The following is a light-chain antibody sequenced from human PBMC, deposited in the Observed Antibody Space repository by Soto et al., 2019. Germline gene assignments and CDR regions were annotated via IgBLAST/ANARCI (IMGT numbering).Light chain of an antibody. V-gene: IGLV1-40*01. CDR3: QSYDSSLSGYV. Sequence: QSVLTQPPSVSGAPGQRVPISCTGSSSNIGAGYEVHWYQQHPGTAPKVLIYGNSNRPSGVPDRFSGSKSGTSASLAITGLQAEDEADYYCQSYDSSLSGYVFGTGTKLTVL. CDR1: SSNIGAGYE. CDR2: GNS. J-gene: IGLJ1*01.